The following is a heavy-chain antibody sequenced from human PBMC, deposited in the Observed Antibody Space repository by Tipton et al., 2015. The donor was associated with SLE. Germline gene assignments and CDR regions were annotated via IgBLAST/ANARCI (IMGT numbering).Heavy chain of an antibody. CDR2: INHSGST. CDR1: GGSFIGYY. Sequence: TLSLTCAVYGGSFIGYYWSWIRQPPGKGLGWMGEINHSGSTNYNPSRNSRVTISVDTSKNQFSLKLSPVTAADTAVYYWARLSHNGVTAGAFDIWGQGTMVTVSS. CDR3: ARLSHNGVTAGAFDI. J-gene: IGHJ3*02. D-gene: IGHD2-21*02. V-gene: IGHV4-34*01.